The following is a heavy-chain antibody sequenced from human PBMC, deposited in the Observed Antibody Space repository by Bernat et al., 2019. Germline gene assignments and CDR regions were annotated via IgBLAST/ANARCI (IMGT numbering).Heavy chain of an antibody. D-gene: IGHD2-2*01. CDR3: AKDLIQGGAMPNWFDP. V-gene: IGHV3-23*01. CDR2: ISGSGGST. J-gene: IGHJ5*02. CDR1: GFTFSSYA. Sequence: EVQLLESGGGLVQPGGSLRLSCAASGFTFSSYAMSWVRQAPGKGLEWVSAISGSGGSTYYADSVKGRFTISRDNSKNTLYLQMNSLRAEDTAVYYCAKDLIQGGAMPNWFDPWGQGTLVTVSS.